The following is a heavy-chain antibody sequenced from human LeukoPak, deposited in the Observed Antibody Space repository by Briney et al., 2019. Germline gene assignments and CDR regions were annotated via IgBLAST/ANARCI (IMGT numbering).Heavy chain of an antibody. J-gene: IGHJ5*02. CDR2: MNPNSGNT. Sequence: ASVKVSCKASGYTFTSYGISWVRQATGQGLEWMGWMNPNSGNTGYAQKFQGRVTMTRNTSISTAYMELSSLRSEDTAVYYCARGRLPAASDWFDPWGQGTLVTVSS. V-gene: IGHV1-8*02. CDR1: GYTFTSYG. D-gene: IGHD2-2*01. CDR3: ARGRLPAASDWFDP.